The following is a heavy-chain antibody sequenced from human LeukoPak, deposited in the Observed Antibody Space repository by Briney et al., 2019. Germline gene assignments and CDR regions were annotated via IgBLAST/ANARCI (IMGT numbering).Heavy chain of an antibody. J-gene: IGHJ4*02. Sequence: SETLSLTSAVYGGSFSVYYWSWIRQPPGKGLEWIGEINHSGSTNYNPSLKSRVTISVDTSKNQFSLKLSSVTAADTAVYYCARGHYFDYWGQGTLVTVSS. CDR1: GGSFSVYY. CDR2: INHSGST. V-gene: IGHV4-34*01. CDR3: ARGHYFDY.